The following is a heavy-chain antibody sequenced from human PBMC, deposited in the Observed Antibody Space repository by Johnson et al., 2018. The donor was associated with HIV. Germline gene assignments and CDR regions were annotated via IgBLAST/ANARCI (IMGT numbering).Heavy chain of an antibody. CDR3: AREVAGDYGDSPGAFDI. J-gene: IGHJ3*02. CDR1: GFTVSSNY. CDR2: IYSGGST. V-gene: IGHV3-53*01. D-gene: IGHD4-17*01. Sequence: VQLVESGGGLIQPGGSLRLSCAASGFTVSSNYMSWVRQAPGKGLEWVSVIYSGGSTYYADSVKGRFTISRDNSKNTLYLQMNSLRAEDTTVYYCAREVAGDYGDSPGAFDIWGQGTMVTVS.